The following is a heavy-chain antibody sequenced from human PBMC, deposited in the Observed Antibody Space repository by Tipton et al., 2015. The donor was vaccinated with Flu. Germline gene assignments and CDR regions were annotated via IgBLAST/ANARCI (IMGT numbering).Heavy chain of an antibody. Sequence: SLRLSCAASGFTFSSYAMSWVRQAPGKGLEWVSAISGSGGSTYYADSVKGRFTISRDNSKNTLYLQMNSLRAEDTAVYYCAKGVRCWEPPWADYSYYGMDVWGQGTTVPVSS. CDR3: AKGVRCWEPPWADYSYYGMDV. CDR1: GFTFSSYA. CDR2: ISGSGGST. J-gene: IGHJ6*02. V-gene: IGHV3-23*01. D-gene: IGHD1-26*01.